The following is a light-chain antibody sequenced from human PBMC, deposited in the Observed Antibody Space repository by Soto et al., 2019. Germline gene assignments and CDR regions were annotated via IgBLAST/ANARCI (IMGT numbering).Light chain of an antibody. CDR1: QSVYSS. V-gene: IGKV3-15*01. CDR2: GAS. J-gene: IGKJ5*01. CDR3: QQRSNWPLT. Sequence: ETVMTQPPATLSVSPGERATLSCRASQSVYSSLAWYQQKPGQAPRLLIYGASTRATGIPARFSGSGSGTEFTLTISRLQSEDFAVYYCQQRSNWPLTFGQGTRLEIK.